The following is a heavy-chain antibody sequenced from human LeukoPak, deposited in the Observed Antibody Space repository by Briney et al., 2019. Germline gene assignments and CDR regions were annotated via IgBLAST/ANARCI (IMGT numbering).Heavy chain of an antibody. Sequence: GGSLRLSCVASGFTFDDAAMHRVRQPPGKGLEWVSGISWSSDSIAYADSVKGRFTISRDNAKNSLYLQMNSLRAEDTALYYCAKADDFYSGYSRGFFDYWGQGTPVTVSS. V-gene: IGHV3-9*01. J-gene: IGHJ4*02. CDR2: ISWSSDSI. CDR3: AKADDFYSGYSRGFFDY. D-gene: IGHD3-3*01. CDR1: GFTFDDAA.